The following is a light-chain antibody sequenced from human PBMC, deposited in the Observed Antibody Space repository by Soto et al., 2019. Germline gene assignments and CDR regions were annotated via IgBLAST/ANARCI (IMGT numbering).Light chain of an antibody. CDR2: EVS. CDR1: SXDVGAYKY. CDR3: SSSTSTSTLV. J-gene: IGLJ1*01. Sequence: QSALTQPASVSGSPGQSVTISCTGSSXDVGAYKYVSWYQQSPGKAPKLMIYEVSSRPSGVSNRFSGSKSGNTASLTISGLQAEDETDYYCSSSTSTSTLVFGTGTKVTV. V-gene: IGLV2-14*01.